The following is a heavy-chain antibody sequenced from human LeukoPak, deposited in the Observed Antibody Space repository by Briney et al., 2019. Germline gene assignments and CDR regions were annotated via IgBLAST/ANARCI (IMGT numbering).Heavy chain of an antibody. J-gene: IGHJ4*02. CDR3: ARAGDRSGYADY. D-gene: IGHD3-22*01. V-gene: IGHV4-39*07. Sequence: SETLSLTCTVSGGSISSTSYHWAWIRQPPGKGLEWIATVYYTGSAYYNPSLKSRVTISVDTSKNQFSLKLSSLTAADTAVYYCARAGDRSGYADYWSQGILVTVSS. CDR2: VYYTGSA. CDR1: GGSISSTSYH.